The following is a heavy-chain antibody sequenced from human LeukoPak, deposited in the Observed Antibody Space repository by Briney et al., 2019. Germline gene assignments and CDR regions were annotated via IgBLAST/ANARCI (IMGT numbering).Heavy chain of an antibody. D-gene: IGHD3-3*01. J-gene: IGHJ4*02. CDR1: GFTFSDYY. V-gene: IGHV3-11*01. CDR3: ARARIDSSYYDFWSGQFDY. CDR2: ISSSGSTI. Sequence: PGGSLRLSCAASGFTFSDYYMSWIRQAPGKGLEWVSYISSSGSTIYYADSVKGRFTISRDNAKNSLYLQMNSLRAEDTAVYYCARARIDSSYYDFWSGQFDYWGQGTLVTVSS.